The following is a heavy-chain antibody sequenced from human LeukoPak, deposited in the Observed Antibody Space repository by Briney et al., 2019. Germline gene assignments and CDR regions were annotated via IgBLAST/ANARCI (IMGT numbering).Heavy chain of an antibody. Sequence: PGGSLRNSCAVSGFTFSSYAMSWVRQAPGKGLEWVSAISGSGGSTYYADSVKGRFTISRDNSKNTLYLQMNSRRAKDTAVYYCAKEHVYSYGYSWDYWGQGTLVTVSS. CDR3: AKEHVYSYGYSWDY. V-gene: IGHV3-23*01. J-gene: IGHJ4*02. CDR2: ISGSGGST. CDR1: GFTFSSYA. D-gene: IGHD5-18*01.